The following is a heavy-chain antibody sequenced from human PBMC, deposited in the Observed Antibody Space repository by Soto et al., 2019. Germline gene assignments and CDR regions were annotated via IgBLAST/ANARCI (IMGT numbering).Heavy chain of an antibody. CDR2: IYDSGRT. J-gene: IGHJ4*02. CDR3: ARDRGDGFKYYFDY. V-gene: IGHV4-61*01. Sequence: SETLSLTCSVSGGSVSSGSYYWSWIRRPPGKRLEWIGYIYDSGRTKYNPSLKSRVSISVDTSKNRFSLKLSSVTAADTAVYYCARDRGDGFKYYFDYWGQGTLVTVSS. CDR1: GGSVSSGSYY. D-gene: IGHD3-10*01.